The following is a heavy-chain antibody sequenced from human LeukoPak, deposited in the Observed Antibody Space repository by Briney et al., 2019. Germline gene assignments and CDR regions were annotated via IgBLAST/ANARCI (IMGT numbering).Heavy chain of an antibody. V-gene: IGHV3-21*01. Sequence: PGGSLRLSCAASGFTFSSYSMNWVRQAPGKGLEWVSSISSSSSYIYYADSVKGRFTISRDNAKNSLYLQMNSLRAEDTAVYYCASPYHYGSGTYDYWGQGTLVTVSS. CDR2: ISSSSSYI. CDR1: GFTFSSYS. D-gene: IGHD3-10*01. J-gene: IGHJ4*02. CDR3: ASPYHYGSGTYDY.